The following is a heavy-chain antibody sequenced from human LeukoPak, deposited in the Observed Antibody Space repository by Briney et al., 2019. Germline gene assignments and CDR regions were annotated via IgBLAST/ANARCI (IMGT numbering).Heavy chain of an antibody. D-gene: IGHD4-17*01. V-gene: IGHV3-64*01. CDR3: ARGTVTTYYYYGMDV. CDR1: GLTLSNYW. Sequence: GGSLRLSCAASGLTLSNYWMTWVRQAPGKGLEYVSGINSNGGSTYYANSVKGRFTISRDNSKNTLYLQMGSLRADDMAVYYCARGTVTTYYYYGMDVWGQGTTVTVSS. CDR2: INSNGGST. J-gene: IGHJ6*02.